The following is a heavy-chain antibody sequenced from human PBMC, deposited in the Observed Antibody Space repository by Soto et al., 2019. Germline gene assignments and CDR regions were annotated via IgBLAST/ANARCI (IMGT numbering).Heavy chain of an antibody. V-gene: IGHV3-21*01. CDR2: ISSNSAYI. Sequence: GSLRLSCAASGFTFRSFTMNWVRQAPGKGLEWVSTISSNSAYIYYTDALRGRFTISRDNVKNSLHLQMNSLRAEDTAVYYCTRDASRDSSARGWFDPWGPGTLVTVSS. D-gene: IGHD6-13*01. J-gene: IGHJ5*02. CDR1: GFTFRSFT. CDR3: TRDASRDSSARGWFDP.